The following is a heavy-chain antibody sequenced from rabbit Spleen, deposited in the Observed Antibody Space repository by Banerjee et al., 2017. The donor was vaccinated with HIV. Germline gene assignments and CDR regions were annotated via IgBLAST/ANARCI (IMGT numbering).Heavy chain of an antibody. J-gene: IGHJ4*01. V-gene: IGHV1S40*01. CDR1: GFTISSSYY. CDR2: IYTGDGDT. Sequence: QSLEESGGGLVQPEGSLALTCKASGFTISSSYYMCWVRQAPGKRPEWIACIYTGDGDTYYASWTKGRFTISKTSSTTVTLQMTSLTVADTATYFCARAGEGGDGYLNLWGQGTLVTVS. D-gene: IGHD5-1*01. CDR3: ARAGEGGDGYLNL.